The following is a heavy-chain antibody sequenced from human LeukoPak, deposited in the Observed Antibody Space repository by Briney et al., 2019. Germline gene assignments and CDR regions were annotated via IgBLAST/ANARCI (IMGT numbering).Heavy chain of an antibody. CDR2: MTSSRYI. J-gene: IGHJ3*01. V-gene: IGHV3-21*04. D-gene: IGHD3-22*01. Sequence: PGGSLRLSCAASGFSLKTYNMNWVRQAPGKGLEWASSMTSSRYIYYADSVKGRFTISRDDANNLVFLQMHSLRAEDTAMYYCTRDQFFDYDNDDAFDVWGQGAKVIVSS. CDR3: TRDQFFDYDNDDAFDV. CDR1: GFSLKTYN.